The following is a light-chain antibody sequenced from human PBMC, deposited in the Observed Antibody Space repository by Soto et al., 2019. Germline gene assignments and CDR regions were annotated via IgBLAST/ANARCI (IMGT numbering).Light chain of an antibody. V-gene: IGKV3-15*01. CDR3: QQYIHCRWT. CDR2: GAS. J-gene: IGKJ1*01. CDR1: QCVGSN. Sequence: EIVMTQSPATLSVSPGERATLSCRASQCVGSNLAWYRQKPGQAPRLLIYGASTRATGLPARFSGGGSGTEFTLTISSLQSEDFAVYYCQQYIHCRWTFGPGTKVDIK.